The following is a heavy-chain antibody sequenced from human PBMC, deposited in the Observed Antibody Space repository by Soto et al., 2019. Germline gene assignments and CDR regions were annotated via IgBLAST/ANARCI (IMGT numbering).Heavy chain of an antibody. V-gene: IGHV1-46*01. CDR3: AIRGRDHPVGYNFDS. CDR2: INPTGGGT. D-gene: IGHD1-1*01. J-gene: IGHJ4*02. Sequence: QVQLVQSGAEVKKPGASVKVSCKASGYTFTDYYMHWVRQAPGQGLEWMGFINPTGGGTTYAQKCQVRATMTRDTSTSTVFMELTSLRSEDTAVYFCAIRGRDHPVGYNFDSWGQGTLVTVSS. CDR1: GYTFTDYY.